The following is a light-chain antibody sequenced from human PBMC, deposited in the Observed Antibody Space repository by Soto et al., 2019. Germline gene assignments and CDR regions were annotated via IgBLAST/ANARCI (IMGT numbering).Light chain of an antibody. CDR3: SSYASSSFVV. Sequence: QSALTQPASVSGSPGQSITISCTGTSSDVGGDHSVSWYQQHPGKAPKLMIYDVTNRPSRVSNRFSGSKSGNTASLTISGLQAEDEADYYCSSYASSSFVVFGGGTKVTVL. CDR2: DVT. J-gene: IGLJ2*01. CDR1: SSDVGGDHS. V-gene: IGLV2-14*03.